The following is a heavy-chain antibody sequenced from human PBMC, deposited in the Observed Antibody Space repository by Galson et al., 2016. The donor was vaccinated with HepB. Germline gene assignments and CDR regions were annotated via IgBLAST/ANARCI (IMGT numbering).Heavy chain of an antibody. CDR1: GYTLTELS. CDR2: IAGDGNKK. J-gene: IGHJ2*01. Sequence: SCKVSGYTLTELSMHWVRQAPGKGLEWVANIAGDGNKKYYVDSVKGRFTISRDNAKNSLYLQMNSLRAEDTAVYYCATGQRADFDLWGRGTLVTVSS. D-gene: IGHD6-25*01. V-gene: IGHV3-7*05. CDR3: ATGQRADFDL.